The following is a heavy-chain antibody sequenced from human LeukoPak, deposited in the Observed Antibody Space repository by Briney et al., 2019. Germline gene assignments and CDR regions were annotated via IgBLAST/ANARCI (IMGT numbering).Heavy chain of an antibody. Sequence: PGGSLRLSCAASGLTFSSYGMHWARQASGKGLEWVAVITSDGNNKYYAEAVKGRFTISRDNVKNTLYLQMNSLRPEDAAMYFCAKDNYDSSGIWDYWGQGTLVTVSS. J-gene: IGHJ4*02. CDR2: ITSDGNNK. V-gene: IGHV3-30*18. D-gene: IGHD3-16*01. CDR1: GLTFSSYG. CDR3: AKDNYDSSGIWDY.